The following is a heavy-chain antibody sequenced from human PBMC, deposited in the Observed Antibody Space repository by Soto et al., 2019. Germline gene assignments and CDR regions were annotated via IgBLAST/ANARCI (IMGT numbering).Heavy chain of an antibody. Sequence: ASVKVSCKASGGTFSSYTISWVRQAPGQGLEWMGRIIPILGIANYAQKFQGRVTITADKSTSTAYMELSSLRSEDPAVYYCASGPLYCGGDCYPEDDAFDIWGQGTMVTVSS. V-gene: IGHV1-69*02. CDR2: IIPILGIA. CDR3: ASGPLYCGGDCYPEDDAFDI. D-gene: IGHD2-21*02. J-gene: IGHJ3*02. CDR1: GGTFSSYT.